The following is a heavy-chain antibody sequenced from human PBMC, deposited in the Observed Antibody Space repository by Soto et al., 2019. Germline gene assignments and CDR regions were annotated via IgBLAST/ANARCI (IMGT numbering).Heavy chain of an antibody. Sequence: QITLKESGPTLVKPTQTLTLTCTFSGFSLSSDGVGVGWIRQPPGKALEWLAPIYWDDYKRYSPSLKNRLNITSDTSKIQVVLTLTNMDPVNTATSYCVLRRVDSTNYAGFDPWSQGTLVTVSS. CDR3: VLRRVDSTNYAGFDP. D-gene: IGHD4-4*01. CDR1: GFSLSSDGVG. V-gene: IGHV2-5*02. J-gene: IGHJ5*02. CDR2: IYWDDYK.